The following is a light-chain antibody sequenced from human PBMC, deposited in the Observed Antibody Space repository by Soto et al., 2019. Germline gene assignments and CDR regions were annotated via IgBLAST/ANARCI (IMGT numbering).Light chain of an antibody. CDR1: SSDVGGYDH. Sequence: QSALTQPASVSGSPGQSITISCTGTSSDVGGYDHVSWYQQHPGKAPKLIIYDVSIRPSGVSNRFSSSKSGNTASLAVSGLQAEDEADYYCSSYTSKDTLVFGGGTQLTVL. V-gene: IGLV2-14*03. CDR3: SSYTSKDTLV. CDR2: DVS. J-gene: IGLJ3*02.